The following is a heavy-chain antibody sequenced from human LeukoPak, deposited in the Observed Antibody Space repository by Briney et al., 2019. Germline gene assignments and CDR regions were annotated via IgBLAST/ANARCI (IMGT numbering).Heavy chain of an antibody. CDR2: ISAYNGHT. D-gene: IGHD3-22*01. CDR3: ARWFHDSSVLDY. Sequence: ASVKVSCKASGYTFTSYGISWVRQAPGQGLEWMGWISAYNGHTNYAQKFQGRVTMTRDTSISTAYMELSRLRSDDTAVYYCARWFHDSSVLDYWGQGTLVTVSS. CDR1: GYTFTSYG. J-gene: IGHJ4*02. V-gene: IGHV1-18*01.